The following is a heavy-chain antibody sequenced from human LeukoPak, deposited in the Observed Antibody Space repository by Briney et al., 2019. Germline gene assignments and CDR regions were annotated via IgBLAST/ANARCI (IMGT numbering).Heavy chain of an antibody. V-gene: IGHV4-4*02. J-gene: IGHJ4*02. CDR2: ILQSGGT. CDR3: ARVLSGSNLDC. CDR1: GGSITSNNW. D-gene: IGHD3-22*01. Sequence: SETLSLTCAVSGGSITSNNWWSWVRQPPEKGLEWIGEILQSGGTNYNPSLKSRVTIFVDKSKNQFSLKLSSVTAADTAVYYCARVLSGSNLDCWGQGTLVTVSS.